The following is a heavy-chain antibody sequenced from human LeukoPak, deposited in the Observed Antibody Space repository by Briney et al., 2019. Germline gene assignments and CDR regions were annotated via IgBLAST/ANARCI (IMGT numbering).Heavy chain of an antibody. CDR1: GFTFNNYW. CDR2: INGDGSEN. J-gene: IGHJ3*02. V-gene: IGHV3-7*01. CDR3: ARKGGIYCNDGCYHDAFDI. D-gene: IGHD2/OR15-2a*01. Sequence: GRSLRLSCAPSGFTFNNYWMNSVRPAPGKWLEWVANINGDGSENHSVDSVKGRFTISRDNAKNSLYLQMNSLRGEDTAVYYCARKGGIYCNDGCYHDAFDIWGQGTTVTVSS.